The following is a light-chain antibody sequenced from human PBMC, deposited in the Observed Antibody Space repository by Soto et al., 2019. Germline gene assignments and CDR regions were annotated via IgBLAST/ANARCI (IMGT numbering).Light chain of an antibody. Sequence: QSALTQPASVSGSPGQSITISCTGTSSDVGGYNYVSWYQQHPGKAPKLMIYDVSNRPSGISNRFSGSKSVNTASLTISGLQAEYEADYYCSSYTSSDTVVFGGGTKLTVL. J-gene: IGLJ2*01. CDR3: SSYTSSDTVV. V-gene: IGLV2-14*01. CDR2: DVS. CDR1: SSDVGGYNY.